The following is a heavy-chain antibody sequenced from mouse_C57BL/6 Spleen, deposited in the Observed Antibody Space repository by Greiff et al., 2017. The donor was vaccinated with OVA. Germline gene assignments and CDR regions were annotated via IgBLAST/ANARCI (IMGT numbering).Heavy chain of an antibody. D-gene: IGHD2-5*01. J-gene: IGHJ4*01. CDR2: IDPATGGT. CDR1: GYTFTGYE. V-gene: IGHV1-15*01. Sequence: QVQLQQPGAELVRPGSSVTLSCKASGYTFTGYELHWVKQNPVQGLEWIGTIDPATGGTHYNQKFKDKAILTADKSSSTAYMELRSLTSEDSAVYYCTRPDSNYYYAMDYWGQGTSVTVSS. CDR3: TRPDSNYYYAMDY.